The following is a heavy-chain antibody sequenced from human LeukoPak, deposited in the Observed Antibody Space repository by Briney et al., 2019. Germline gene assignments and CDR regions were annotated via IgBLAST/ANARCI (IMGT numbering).Heavy chain of an antibody. CDR2: IKSKTDGETR. J-gene: IGHJ4*02. D-gene: IGHD6-13*01. CDR1: GFTFNIAW. Sequence: PGGSLRLSCAASGFTFNIAWMTWVRQAPGKGLEGVGRIKSKTDGETRDYAAPVKGRFTISRDDSKTTLYLQMNSLKTEDTAVYYCATGLASSSWQPDFDYWGQGTLVAVSS. CDR3: ATGLASSSWQPDFDY. V-gene: IGHV3-15*01.